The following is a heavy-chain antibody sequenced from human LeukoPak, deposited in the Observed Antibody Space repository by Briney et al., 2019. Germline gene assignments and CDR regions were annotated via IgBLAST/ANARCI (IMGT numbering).Heavy chain of an antibody. CDR2: INSDGSST. CDR3: ARGPPWYFDL. Sequence: GGSLRLSCAASGFTFSRYWMHWVRQAPGKGLVWVSRINSDGSSTSYADSVKGRLTISRDNAKNTLYVQMNSLRAEDTAVYYCARGPPWYFDLWGRGTLVTVSS. CDR1: GFTFSRYW. J-gene: IGHJ2*01. V-gene: IGHV3-74*01. D-gene: IGHD6-25*01.